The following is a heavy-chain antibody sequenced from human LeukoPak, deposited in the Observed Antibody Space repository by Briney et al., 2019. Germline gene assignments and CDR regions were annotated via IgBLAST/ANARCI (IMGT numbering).Heavy chain of an antibody. Sequence: GASVKVSCKASGGTFSSYAISWVRQAPGQGLEWMGGIIPIFGTANYAQKFQGRVTITADESTSTAYMELSSLRSEDTAVYYCARGHRMMDLGGAEYFQHWGQGTLVTVSS. J-gene: IGHJ1*01. CDR2: IIPIFGTA. D-gene: IGHD1-26*01. V-gene: IGHV1-69*13. CDR3: ARGHRMMDLGGAEYFQH. CDR1: GGTFSSYA.